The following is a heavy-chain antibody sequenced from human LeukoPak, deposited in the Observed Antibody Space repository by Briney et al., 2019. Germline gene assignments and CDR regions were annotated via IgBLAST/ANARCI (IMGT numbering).Heavy chain of an antibody. J-gene: IGHJ4*02. CDR2: ISGSDGST. CDR1: GFTFSSYA. Sequence: PGGSLRLSCAASGFTFSSYAMTWVRPAPDKGLEWVSAISGSDGSTYYADSVEGRFTISRDDSQNTLYLQMNSLSAEDTAVYYCAKVETSGGANCYALDYWGQGTLVTVSS. V-gene: IGHV3-23*01. CDR3: AKVETSGGANCYALDY. D-gene: IGHD2-2*01.